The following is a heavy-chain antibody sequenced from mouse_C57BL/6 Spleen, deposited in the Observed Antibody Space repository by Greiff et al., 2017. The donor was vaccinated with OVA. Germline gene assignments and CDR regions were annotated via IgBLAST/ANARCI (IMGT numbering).Heavy chain of an antibody. CDR1: GYAFTNYL. J-gene: IGHJ2*01. Sequence: VQLQQSGAELVRPGTSVKVSCKASGYAFTNYLIEWVKQRPGQGLEWIGVINPGSGGTNYTEKFQGKATLTADKSSSTAYMQLSSLTSEDSAVYCCARGDYGRNYWGQGTTLTVSS. V-gene: IGHV1-54*01. CDR3: ARGDYGRNY. CDR2: INPGSGGT. D-gene: IGHD1-1*01.